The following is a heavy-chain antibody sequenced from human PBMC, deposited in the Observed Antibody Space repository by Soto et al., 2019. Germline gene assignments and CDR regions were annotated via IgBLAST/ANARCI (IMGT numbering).Heavy chain of an antibody. CDR1: GFTFGDYA. CDR2: IRSKAYGGTT. V-gene: IGHV3-49*03. Sequence: GGSLRLSCTASGFTFGDYAMSWFRQAPGKGLEWVGFIRSKAYGGTTEYAASVKGRFTISRDDSKSIAYLQMNSLKTEDTAVYYCTRAYGDYRIWSGYYYMDVWGKGTTVTVSS. J-gene: IGHJ6*03. D-gene: IGHD4-17*01. CDR3: TRAYGDYRIWSGYYYMDV.